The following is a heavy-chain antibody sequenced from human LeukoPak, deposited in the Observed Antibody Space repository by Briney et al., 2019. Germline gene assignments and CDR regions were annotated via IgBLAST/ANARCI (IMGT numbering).Heavy chain of an antibody. CDR2: IYYSGST. CDR3: ASTTVLLRYFDWLLSLGAFDI. D-gene: IGHD3-9*01. CDR1: GGSISSSSSY. J-gene: IGHJ3*02. V-gene: IGHV4-39*01. Sequence: SETLSLTCTVSGGSISSSSSYWGWIRQPPGKGLEWIGSIYYSGSTYYNPPLKSRVTISVDTSKNQFSLKLSSVTAADTAVYYCASTTVLLRYFDWLLSLGAFDIWGQGTMVTVSS.